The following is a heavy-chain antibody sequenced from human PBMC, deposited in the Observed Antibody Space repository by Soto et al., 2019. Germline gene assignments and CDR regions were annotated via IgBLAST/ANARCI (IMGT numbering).Heavy chain of an antibody. CDR1: DDSINSDKYY. J-gene: IGHJ4*02. D-gene: IGHD3-9*01. CDR3: ARLEGLATIAYYFDF. V-gene: IGHV4-39*01. Sequence: QLQLQESGPGLVKPSETLSLTCSVSDDSINSDKYYWGWIRQPPGKGLEWIGSIYYRGNAYYNPSLPTRATISLAKSKSQFSRKLNSVTAADSAVYFCARLEGLATIAYYFDFWGPGALVTVSS. CDR2: IYYRGNA.